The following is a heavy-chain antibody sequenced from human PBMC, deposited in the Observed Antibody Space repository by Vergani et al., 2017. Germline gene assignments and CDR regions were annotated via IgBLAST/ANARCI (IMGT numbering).Heavy chain of an antibody. CDR2: ISYDGNDK. D-gene: IGHD2-2*01. V-gene: IGHV3-30*18. CDR1: GFIFSTYC. CDR3: TKDLTSSTYNWFDP. Sequence: QVQLVESGGGVVQPGRSLRLSCGASGFIFSTYCMHWVRQAPGKGLEWVAVISYDGNDKHYADSVKGRFTISRDNSKNTVYLQMTSLKAEDTALYFCTKDLTSSTYNWFDPWGQGTLVIVSS. J-gene: IGHJ5*02.